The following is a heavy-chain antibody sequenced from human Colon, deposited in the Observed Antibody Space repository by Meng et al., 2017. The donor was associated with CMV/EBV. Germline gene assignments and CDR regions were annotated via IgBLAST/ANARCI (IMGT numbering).Heavy chain of an antibody. D-gene: IGHD4-23*01. CDR2: IDPGTGQT. Sequence: NVSCHASGYIFLTSVIPWVRQAPGRRLEWMERIDPGTGQTTYSQLFQGSVTITSDASTTYMALTNLRSEDTAIYYCSRQDGGSSIFYWGQGTLVTVSS. CDR3: SRQDGGSSIFY. J-gene: IGHJ4*02. CDR1: GYIFLTSV. V-gene: IGHV1-3*01.